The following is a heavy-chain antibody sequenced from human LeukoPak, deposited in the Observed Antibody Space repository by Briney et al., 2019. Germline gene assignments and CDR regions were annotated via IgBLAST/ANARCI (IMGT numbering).Heavy chain of an antibody. CDR1: GYTFTGYY. V-gene: IGHV1-2*02. CDR2: INPNSGGT. D-gene: IGHD6-13*01. J-gene: IGHJ4*02. Sequence: ASVKVSCKASGYTFTGYYTHWVRQAPGQGLEWMGWINPNSGGTNYAQKFQGRVTMTRDTSISTAYMELSRLRSDDTAVYYCARGARIAAAGSHYWGQGTLVTVSA. CDR3: ARGARIAAAGSHY.